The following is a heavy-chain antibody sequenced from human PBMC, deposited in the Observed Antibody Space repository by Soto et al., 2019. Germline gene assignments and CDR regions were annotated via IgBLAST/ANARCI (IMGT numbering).Heavy chain of an antibody. J-gene: IGHJ4*02. D-gene: IGHD6-13*01. CDR1: GFTFSSYS. CDR3: ARGSSWSWREKDSFAY. V-gene: IGHV3-48*02. Sequence: EVQLVESGGGMAQPGGSLRLSCAASGFTFSSYSMNWVRQAPGKGLEWLSYISTTSSTIYYADSVKGRFTISRDNAKDSFYLQMNTLRDDDTGLSFCARGSSWSWREKDSFAYWGQGTPVRVSS. CDR2: ISTTSSTI.